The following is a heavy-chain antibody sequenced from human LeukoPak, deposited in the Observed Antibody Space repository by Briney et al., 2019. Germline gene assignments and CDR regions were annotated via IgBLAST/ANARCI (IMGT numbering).Heavy chain of an antibody. CDR1: GYTFTSYD. CDR2: MNPDSGNT. CDR3: ARGLADTSGWSWWYFDN. D-gene: IGHD6-19*01. V-gene: IGHV1-8*03. J-gene: IGHJ4*02. Sequence: ASVKVSCKASGYTFTSYDINWVRQATGQGLEWMGWMNPDSGNTGYAQNFQGRVTITRNTSISTVYMELSSLRSEDTAVYYCARGLADTSGWSWWYFDNWGQGTLVTVSS.